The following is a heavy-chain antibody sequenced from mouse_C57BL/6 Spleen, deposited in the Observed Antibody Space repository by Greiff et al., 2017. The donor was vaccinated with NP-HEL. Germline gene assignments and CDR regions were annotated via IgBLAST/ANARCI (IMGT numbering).Heavy chain of an antibody. CDR2: IDPANGNT. CDR3: ASPYYYGSSYGYFDV. D-gene: IGHD1-1*01. V-gene: IGHV14-3*01. Sequence: QQRPEQGLEWIGRIDPANGNTKYAPKFQGKATITADTSSNTAYLQLSSLTSEDTAIYYCASPYYYGSSYGYFDVWGTGTTVTVSS. J-gene: IGHJ1*03.